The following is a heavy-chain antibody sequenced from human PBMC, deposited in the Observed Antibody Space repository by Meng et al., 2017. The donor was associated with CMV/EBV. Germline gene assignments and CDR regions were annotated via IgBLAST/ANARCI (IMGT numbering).Heavy chain of an antibody. V-gene: IGHV3-53*01. CDR3: ARWDIVTTFRKDYYYYGMDV. D-gene: IGHD5-12*01. Sequence: GESLKISCAASGFTFSSYEVNWVRQAPGKGLEWVSLIYSGGSTYYADSVKGRFTISRDNSKNTLFLQMNSLRAEDTAVYYCARWDIVTTFRKDYYYYGMDVWGQGTTVTVSS. CDR2: IYSGGST. J-gene: IGHJ6*02. CDR1: GFTFSSYE.